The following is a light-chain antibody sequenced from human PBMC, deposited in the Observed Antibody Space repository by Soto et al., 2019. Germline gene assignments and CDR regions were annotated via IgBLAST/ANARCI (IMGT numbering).Light chain of an antibody. CDR1: SSNLGGNP. V-gene: IGLV1-44*01. Sequence: QSVLTQPPSASGTPGQRVTISCSGSSSNLGGNPVNWYQHVPTTAPKLLIYTNTQRPSGVPDRFSGSKCGTSASLAISGLQSEDEADYYCASWDDSLNGPVFGTGTKLTVL. CDR2: TNT. J-gene: IGLJ1*01. CDR3: ASWDDSLNGPV.